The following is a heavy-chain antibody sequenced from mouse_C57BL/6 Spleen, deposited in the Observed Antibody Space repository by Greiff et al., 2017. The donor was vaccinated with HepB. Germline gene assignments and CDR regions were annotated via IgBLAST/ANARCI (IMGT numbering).Heavy chain of an antibody. CDR3: ARTFYYAMDY. V-gene: IGHV1-54*01. CDR1: GYAFTNYL. Sequence: QVQLQQSGAELVRPGPSVKVSCKASGYAFTNYLIEWVKQRPGQGLEWIGVINPGSGGTNYNEKFKGKATLTADKSSSTAYMQLSSLTSEDSAVYFCARTFYYAMDYWGQGTSVTVSS. J-gene: IGHJ4*01. CDR2: INPGSGGT.